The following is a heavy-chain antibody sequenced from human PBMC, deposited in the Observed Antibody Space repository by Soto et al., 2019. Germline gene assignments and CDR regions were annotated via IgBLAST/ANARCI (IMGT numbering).Heavy chain of an antibody. D-gene: IGHD2-2*02. CDR2: INPNSGGA. CDR1: GYTFSGYY. V-gene: IGHV1-2*02. CDR3: ARSLTEGYCTITGCYTRPLYGMDV. J-gene: IGHJ6*02. Sequence: ASVKVSSKASGYTFSGYYIHWLRQAPGQGLEWMGWINPNSGGANYAQKFQGRVTVTRDTPTSTAYMELSRLTSDDTAVYYCARSLTEGYCTITGCYTRPLYGMDVWGQGTTVTVSS.